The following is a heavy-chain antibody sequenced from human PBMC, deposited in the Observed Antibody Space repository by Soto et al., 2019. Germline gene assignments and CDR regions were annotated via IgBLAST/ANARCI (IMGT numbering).Heavy chain of an antibody. D-gene: IGHD5-12*01. CDR2: ISYDGSDK. CDR3: VKDRVPGAYGNYYGMDV. CDR1: GFTFNNSG. Sequence: PGGSLRLSCRVSGFTFNNSGMHWVRQAPGKGLEWMAVISYDGSDKYYADSVKGRVIISRDNSKNTLDLEMNSLRAEDTAIYYCVKDRVPGAYGNYYGMDVWGKGTTVTVSS. V-gene: IGHV3-30*18. J-gene: IGHJ6*04.